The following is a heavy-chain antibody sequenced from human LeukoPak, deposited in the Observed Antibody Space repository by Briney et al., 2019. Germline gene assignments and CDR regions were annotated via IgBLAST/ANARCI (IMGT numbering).Heavy chain of an antibody. CDR3: ARKSPFAFDI. CDR1: GGSISSYY. Sequence: PSETLSLSCTVSGGSISSYYWSWIRQPPGKGLEWIGYIYYSGSTNYNPSLKSRVTISVDTSKNQFSMKLSSLTAADTAVYYCARKSPFAFDIWGQGTMVTVSS. J-gene: IGHJ3*02. CDR2: IYYSGST. V-gene: IGHV4-59*01.